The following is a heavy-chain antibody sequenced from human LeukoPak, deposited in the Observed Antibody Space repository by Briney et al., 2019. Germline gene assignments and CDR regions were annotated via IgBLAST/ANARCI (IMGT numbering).Heavy chain of an antibody. D-gene: IGHD2-2*02. CDR2: ISGSGGST. CDR3: AADIVVVPAAIEGLFDP. J-gene: IGHJ5*02. CDR1: GFTFSSYA. V-gene: IGHV3-23*01. Sequence: GGSLRLSCAASGFTFSSYAMSWVHQAPGKGLEWVSAISGSGGSTYYADSVKGRFTISRDNSKNTLYLQMNSLRAEDTAVYYCAADIVVVPAAIEGLFDPWGQGTLVTVSS.